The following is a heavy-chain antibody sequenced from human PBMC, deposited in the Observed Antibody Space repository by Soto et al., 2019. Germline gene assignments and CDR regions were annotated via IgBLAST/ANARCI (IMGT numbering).Heavy chain of an antibody. V-gene: IGHV3-53*01. CDR3: ARDSGMIRGSYGVDV. CDR2: IYRSGAT. D-gene: IGHD3-10*01. J-gene: IGHJ6*02. Sequence: LRLSCAASGFTVTSNYMTWVRQAPGKGLEWVSVIYRSGATYYPDSVRGRFTASRDYSHNTLYLQMDSLRVEDTAVYYCARDSGMIRGSYGVDVWGPGTTLTVSS. CDR1: GFTVTSNY.